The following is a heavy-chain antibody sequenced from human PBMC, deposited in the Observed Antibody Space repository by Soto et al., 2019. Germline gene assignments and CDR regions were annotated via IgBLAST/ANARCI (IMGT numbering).Heavy chain of an antibody. D-gene: IGHD6-13*01. CDR1: GFTLSSYW. V-gene: IGHV3-7*01. J-gene: IGHJ4*02. CDR3: ARDFYSQPIDY. Sequence: PGGSLRLSCAASGFTLSSYWMSWVRQAPGKGLEWVANIKQDGSEKYYVDSVKGRFTISRDNAKNSLYLQMNSLRAEDTAVYYCARDFYSQPIDYWGQGTLVTVSS. CDR2: IKQDGSEK.